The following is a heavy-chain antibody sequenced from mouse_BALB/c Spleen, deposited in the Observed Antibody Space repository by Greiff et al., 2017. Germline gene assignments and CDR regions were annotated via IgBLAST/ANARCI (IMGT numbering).Heavy chain of an antibody. CDR3: ARGGSYDDDWLYAMDY. CDR2: INPYNGGT. J-gene: IGHJ4*01. Sequence: EVQLQQSGPELVKPGASMKISCKASGYSFTGYTMNWVKQSHGKNLEWIGLINPYNGGTSYNQKFKGKATLTVDKSSSTAYMELLSLTSEDSAVYYCARGGSYDDDWLYAMDYWGQGTSVTVSS. CDR1: GYSFTGYT. D-gene: IGHD2-4*01. V-gene: IGHV1-18*01.